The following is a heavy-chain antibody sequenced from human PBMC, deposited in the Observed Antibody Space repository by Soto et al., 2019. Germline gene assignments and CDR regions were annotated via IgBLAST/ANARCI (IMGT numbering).Heavy chain of an antibody. D-gene: IGHD6-19*01. Sequence: QVQLQESGPGLVKPPGTLSLTCAVSGGSISTDNWWNWVRQPPGKGLEWIGEIYHSGSTNYNPSLKSRVTISVGTSKNQFSLRLNSLTAADTAVYFCARGDYIGGWYVGRWFDPWGQGTLVTVSS. V-gene: IGHV4-4*01. J-gene: IGHJ5*02. CDR2: IYHSGST. CDR3: ARGDYIGGWYVGRWFDP. CDR1: GGSISTDNW.